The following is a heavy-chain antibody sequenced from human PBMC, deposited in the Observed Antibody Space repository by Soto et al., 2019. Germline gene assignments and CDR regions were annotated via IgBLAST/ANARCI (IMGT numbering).Heavy chain of an antibody. CDR2: ITSSGGGT. V-gene: IGHV3-23*01. D-gene: IGHD6-13*01. CDR1: GFTFSAYV. J-gene: IGHJ4*02. CDR3: AKLTAA. Sequence: PGGSLRLSCAASGFTFSAYVMSWVRQAPGKGLEWVSSITSSGGGTYYAYSVKGRFTVSRDNSKNTVYLQMNSLRDEDTAVYYCAKLTAAWGQGTLVTVSS.